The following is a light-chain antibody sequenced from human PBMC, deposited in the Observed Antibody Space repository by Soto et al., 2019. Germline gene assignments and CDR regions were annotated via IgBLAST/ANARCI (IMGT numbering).Light chain of an antibody. CDR2: DPS. J-gene: IGKJ2*01. Sequence: EIELPQSPAILSVSPGERATLSCRASQSISRSLAWYQQKPGQAPRLLISDPSTRATGIPARFSGSGSGTALTPLTSSLQYEDFALYYCHQYNSWPPGTFGQGTKVDIK. CDR3: HQYNSWPPGT. V-gene: IGKV3-15*01. CDR1: QSISRS.